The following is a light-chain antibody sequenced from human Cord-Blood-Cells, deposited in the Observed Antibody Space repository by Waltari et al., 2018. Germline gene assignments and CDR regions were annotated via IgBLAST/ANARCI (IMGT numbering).Light chain of an antibody. CDR2: DVS. CDR1: SSDVGGYNY. V-gene: IGLV2-14*01. J-gene: IGLJ3*02. Sequence: QSALTQPASVSGSPGQSITISCTGTSSDVGGYNYVSWYQQHPGKAPKPIIYDVSKRPSGFSNRFSGSKSGSTASLTISGLQAEDEADYYCSSYTSSSTLVFGGGTKLTVL. CDR3: SSYTSSSTLV.